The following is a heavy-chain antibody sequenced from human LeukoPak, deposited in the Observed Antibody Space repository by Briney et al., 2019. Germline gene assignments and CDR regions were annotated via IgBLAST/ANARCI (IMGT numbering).Heavy chain of an antibody. D-gene: IGHD3-22*01. Sequence: ASVKVSCKASGYTFTGYYMHWVRQVPGQGLEWMGWINPNSGGTNYAQKFQGRVTMTRDTSISTAYMELSRLRSDDTAVYYCARDLTMIVVVTSTRYDYWGQGTLVTVSS. V-gene: IGHV1-2*02. CDR3: ARDLTMIVVVTSTRYDY. CDR1: GYTFTGYY. CDR2: INPNSGGT. J-gene: IGHJ4*02.